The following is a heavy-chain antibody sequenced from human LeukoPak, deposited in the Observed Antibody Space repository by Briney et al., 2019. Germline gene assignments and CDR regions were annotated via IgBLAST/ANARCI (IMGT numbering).Heavy chain of an antibody. CDR3: ARDLATVTTRRFDP. CDR2: INTNTGNP. CDR1: GYTFTSYG. Sequence: ASVKVSCKASGYTFTSYGISWVRQAPGQGLEWMGWINTNTGNPTYAQGFTGRFVFSLDTSVSTAYLQISSLKAEDTAVYYCARDLATVTTRRFDPWGQGTLVTVSS. V-gene: IGHV7-4-1*02. J-gene: IGHJ5*02. D-gene: IGHD4-17*01.